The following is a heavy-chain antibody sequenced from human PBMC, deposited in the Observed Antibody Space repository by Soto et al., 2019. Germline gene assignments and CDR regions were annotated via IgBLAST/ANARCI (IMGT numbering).Heavy chain of an antibody. CDR3: ARDDCGGSRCSYYYGMDV. D-gene: IGHD2-15*01. CDR2: IYYSGST. V-gene: IGHV4-30-4*01. Sequence: LSLTCTVSGGSISSGDSYWSWIRQPPGKGLEWIGYIYYSGSTFYHPSLESRVTISVDTSKNQFSLKLSSVTAADTAVYYCARDDCGGSRCSYYYGMDVWGQGTTVTVSS. J-gene: IGHJ6*02. CDR1: GGSISSGDSY.